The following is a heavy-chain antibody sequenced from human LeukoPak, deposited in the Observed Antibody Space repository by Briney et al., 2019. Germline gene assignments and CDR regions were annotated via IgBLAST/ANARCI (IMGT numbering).Heavy chain of an antibody. J-gene: IGHJ6*03. CDR3: ARTRSGGPYYYYYMDV. D-gene: IGHD2-15*01. Sequence: GASVKVSCKASGYTFTNHGISWVRQAPGQGLEWMGWISAYNGNTNYAQKLQGRVTMTTDTSTSTAYMELRSLRSDDTAVYYCARTRSGGPYYYYYMDVWGKGTTVTVSS. CDR2: ISAYNGNT. CDR1: GYTFTNHG. V-gene: IGHV1-18*01.